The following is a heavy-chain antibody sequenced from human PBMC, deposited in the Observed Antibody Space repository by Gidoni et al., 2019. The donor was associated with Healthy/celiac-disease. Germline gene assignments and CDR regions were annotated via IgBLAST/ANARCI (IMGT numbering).Heavy chain of an antibody. J-gene: IGHJ4*02. V-gene: IGHV3-23*01. CDR3: AKITSHFFGVVPFSPV. CDR2: ISGSGGST. D-gene: IGHD3-3*01. Sequence: EVQLLESGGGWVQPGGSPRPPCAAPCFPFSRYAMSWVRQAPGKGLEWVSAISGSGGSTYYADSVKGRFTISRDNSKNTLYLQMNSLRAEDTAVYYCAKITSHFFGVVPFSPVWGQGTLVTVSS. CDR1: CFPFSRYA.